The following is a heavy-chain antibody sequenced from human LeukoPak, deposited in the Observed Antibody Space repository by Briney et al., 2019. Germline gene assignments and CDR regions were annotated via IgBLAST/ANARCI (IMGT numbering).Heavy chain of an antibody. V-gene: IGHV3-9*01. CDR3: AKGDWYSSGWSSSYFDY. CDR2: ISWNSGSI. J-gene: IGHJ4*02. Sequence: PGGSLRLSCAASGFTFSSYAMHWVRQAPGKGLEWVSGISWNSGSIGYADSVKGRFTISRDNAKNSLYLQMNSLRAEDTALYYCAKGDWYSSGWSSSYFDYWGQGTLVTVSS. CDR1: GFTFSSYA. D-gene: IGHD6-19*01.